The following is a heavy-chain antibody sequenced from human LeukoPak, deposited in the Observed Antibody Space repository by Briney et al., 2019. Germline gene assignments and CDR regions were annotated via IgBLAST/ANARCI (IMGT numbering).Heavy chain of an antibody. CDR2: INGNNGNT. J-gene: IGHJ5*02. D-gene: IGHD3-9*01. Sequence: ASVKVSCKASGYTFTTYAIHWVRQAPGQRVEWMGWINGNNGNTKYSQKFQGRVTITRDTSAYTAYMELRGLSSADTAVYFCARAPYDILTGYSLNWFDPWGQGTLVTVSS. CDR3: ARAPYDILTGYSLNWFDP. V-gene: IGHV1-3*01. CDR1: GYTFTTYA.